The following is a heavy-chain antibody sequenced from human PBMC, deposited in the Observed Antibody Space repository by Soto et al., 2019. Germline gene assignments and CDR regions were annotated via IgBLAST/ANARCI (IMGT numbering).Heavy chain of an antibody. J-gene: IGHJ3*02. D-gene: IGHD3-22*01. CDR1: GFTFSSYA. CDR3: AKDFTPLTYYYDSSGYLDAFDI. Sequence: GGSLRLSCAASGFTFSSYAMSWVRQAPGKGLEWVSAISGSGGSTYYADSVKGRFTISRDNSKNTLYLQMNSLRAEDTAVYYCAKDFTPLTYYYDSSGYLDAFDIWGQGTMVTVS. V-gene: IGHV3-23*01. CDR2: ISGSGGST.